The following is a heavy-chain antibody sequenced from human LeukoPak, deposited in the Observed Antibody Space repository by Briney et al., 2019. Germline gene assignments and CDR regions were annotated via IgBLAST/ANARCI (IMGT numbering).Heavy chain of an antibody. J-gene: IGHJ6*02. CDR2: IYYSGST. CDR1: GGSISSSSYY. Sequence: PSETLSLTCTVSGGSISSSSYYWSWIRQPPGKGLEWIGYIYYSGSTNYNPSLKSRVTISVDTSKNQFSLKLSSVTAADTAVYYCARGRAISYYYGMDVWGQGTTVTVSS. V-gene: IGHV4-61*01. CDR3: ARGRAISYYYGMDV.